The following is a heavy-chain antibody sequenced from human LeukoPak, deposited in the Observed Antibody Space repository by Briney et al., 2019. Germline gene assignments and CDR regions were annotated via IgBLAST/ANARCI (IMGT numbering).Heavy chain of an antibody. CDR1: GGSISSYY. D-gene: IGHD3-10*01. V-gene: IGHV4-59*01. Sequence: SETLSLTCTVSGGSISSYYWSWIRQPPGKGLEWIGYIYYSGSTNYNPSLKSRVTISLDTSKNQFSLKLSSVTAADTAVYYCATSRYYYGLEYWGQGTLVTVSS. J-gene: IGHJ4*02. CDR3: ATSRYYYGLEY. CDR2: IYYSGST.